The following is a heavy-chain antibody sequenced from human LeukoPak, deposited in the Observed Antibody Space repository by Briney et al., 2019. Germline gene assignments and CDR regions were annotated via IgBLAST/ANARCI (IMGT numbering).Heavy chain of an antibody. J-gene: IGHJ4*02. V-gene: IGHV3-23*01. Sequence: GGSLRLSCAGSGFSFSSIAMTWVRQAPGKGLEWVSTIYGGGTNTFYADSVKGRFTISRDDSKNMQFLEMDSLRPEDTAVYFCAKRITEAAGIYFDSWGQGTLVTVSS. CDR3: AKRITEAAGIYFDS. D-gene: IGHD6-19*01. CDR2: IYGGGTNT. CDR1: GFSFSSIA.